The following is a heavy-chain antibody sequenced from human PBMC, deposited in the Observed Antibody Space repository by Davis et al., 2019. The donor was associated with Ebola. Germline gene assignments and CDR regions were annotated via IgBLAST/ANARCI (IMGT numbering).Heavy chain of an antibody. Sequence: ASVKVSCKTSGYTFTGYGISWVRQAPGQGLEWMGWINPNSGDTRYAQRFQGKVTLIRDTSITTGYMELSRLRSDDTAMYYCARELIFGEATYGMDVWGQGTTVTVSS. CDR3: ARELIFGEATYGMDV. CDR1: GYTFTGYG. V-gene: IGHV1-2*02. CDR2: INPNSGDT. D-gene: IGHD3-3*01. J-gene: IGHJ6*02.